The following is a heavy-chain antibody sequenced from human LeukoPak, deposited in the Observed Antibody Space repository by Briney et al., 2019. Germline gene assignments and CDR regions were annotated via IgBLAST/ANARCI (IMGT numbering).Heavy chain of an antibody. V-gene: IGHV3-30*18. Sequence: GRSLRLSCAASGFTFSSYGMHWVRQAPGKGLEWVAVISYDGSNKYYADSVKGRFTISRDNSKNTLYLQMNSLRAEDTAVYYCAKVVSGYWGQRTLVTVSS. J-gene: IGHJ4*02. D-gene: IGHD2-21*01. CDR2: ISYDGSNK. CDR3: AKVVSGY. CDR1: GFTFSSYG.